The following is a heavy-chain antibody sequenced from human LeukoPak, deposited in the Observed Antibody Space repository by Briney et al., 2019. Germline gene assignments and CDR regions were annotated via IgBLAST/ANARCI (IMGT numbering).Heavy chain of an antibody. D-gene: IGHD2-2*01. Sequence: SVKVSCKASGGTFSSYAISWVRQAPGQGLEWMGGIIPIFGTANYAQKFQGRVTITADESTSTAYMELSSLRSEDTAVYYCARAPKLGYCSSTSCYGAWDYWGQGTLVTVSS. J-gene: IGHJ4*02. V-gene: IGHV1-69*13. CDR3: ARAPKLGYCSSTSCYGAWDY. CDR1: GGTFSSYA. CDR2: IIPIFGTA.